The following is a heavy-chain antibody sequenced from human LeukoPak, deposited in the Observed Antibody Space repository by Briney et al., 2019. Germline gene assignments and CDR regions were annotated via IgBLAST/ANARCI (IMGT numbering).Heavy chain of an antibody. CDR1: GFTFSSYG. V-gene: IGHV3-30*18. J-gene: IGHJ4*02. D-gene: IGHD6-13*01. CDR3: AKDPASRSSNLDY. Sequence: GRSLRLSCAASGFTFSSYGMHWVRQAPGKGLEWVAVISYDGSNKYYADSVKGRFTISRDNSKNTLYLKMNSLRAEDTAVYYCAKDPASRSSNLDYWGQGTLVTVSS. CDR2: ISYDGSNK.